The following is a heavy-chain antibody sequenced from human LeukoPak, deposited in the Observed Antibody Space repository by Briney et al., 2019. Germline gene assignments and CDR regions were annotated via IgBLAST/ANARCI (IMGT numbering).Heavy chain of an antibody. J-gene: IGHJ5*02. CDR2: ISAYNGNT. Sequence: ASVKVSCKASGYTFTSYGISWVRQAPGQGLEWMGWISAYNGNTNYAQKLQGRVTMTRNTSISTAYMELSSLRSEDTAVYYCARGYYYGSGHNWFDPWGQGTLVTVSS. V-gene: IGHV1-18*01. CDR3: ARGYYYGSGHNWFDP. D-gene: IGHD3-10*01. CDR1: GYTFTSYG.